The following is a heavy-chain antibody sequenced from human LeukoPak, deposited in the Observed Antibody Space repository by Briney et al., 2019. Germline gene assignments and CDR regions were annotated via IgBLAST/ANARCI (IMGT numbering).Heavy chain of an antibody. J-gene: IGHJ4*02. V-gene: IGHV3-23*01. CDR3: AKDTPLTAYSPGWSGNSFDS. CDR1: GFTFSSYA. Sequence: PGGSLRLSCAASGFTFSSYAMSWVRQAPGKGLKWVSTITGSSRSTYYADSVRGRFTISRDNSKNTLYLQMNSLTAEDTAVYYCAKDTPLTAYSPGWSGNSFDSWGQGTLVTVSS. D-gene: IGHD6-19*01. CDR2: ITGSSRST.